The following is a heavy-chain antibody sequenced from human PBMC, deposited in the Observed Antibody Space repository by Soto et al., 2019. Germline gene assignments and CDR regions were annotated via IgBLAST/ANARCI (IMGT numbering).Heavy chain of an antibody. CDR1: GGSISSSSYY. V-gene: IGHV4-39*01. CDR2: IYYSGST. D-gene: IGHD3-22*01. J-gene: IGHJ4*02. CDR3: ARHRTPDYYDSSGYYQYYFDY. Sequence: SETLSLTCTVSGGSISSSSYYWGWIRQPPGKGLEWIGSIYYSGSTYYNPSLKSRVTISVDTSKNQFSLKLSSVTAADTAVYYCARHRTPDYYDSSGYYQYYFDYWGQGTLVTVSS.